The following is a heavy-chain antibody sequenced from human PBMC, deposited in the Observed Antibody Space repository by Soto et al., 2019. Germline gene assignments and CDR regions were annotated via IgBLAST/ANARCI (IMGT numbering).Heavy chain of an antibody. D-gene: IGHD3-10*01. Sequence: PSETLSLTCTVSGDSITSNSYFWAWIRQPPGKGLEWIGSIYYSGTTYYNPSLKSRVTISVDRSKNQFSLRLSSVTAADTAVYYCARPPPDYYTAFDIWGQGTMVTVS. V-gene: IGHV4-39*01. CDR2: IYYSGTT. J-gene: IGHJ3*02. CDR3: ARPPPDYYTAFDI. CDR1: GDSITSNSYF.